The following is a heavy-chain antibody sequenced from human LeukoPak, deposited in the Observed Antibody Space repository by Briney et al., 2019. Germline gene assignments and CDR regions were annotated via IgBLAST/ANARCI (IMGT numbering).Heavy chain of an antibody. J-gene: IGHJ4*02. Sequence: ASVKVSCKVSGYTLTELSMHWVRQAPGKGLEWMGGFDPEDGETNYAQKFQGRVTMTEDTSTDTAYMELSSLRSEDTAVYYCATDSPWVVFGGSSSWYYFVYWGQGTLVTVSS. V-gene: IGHV1-24*01. D-gene: IGHD6-13*01. CDR3: ATDSPWVVFGGSSSWYYFVY. CDR2: FDPEDGET. CDR1: GYTLTELS.